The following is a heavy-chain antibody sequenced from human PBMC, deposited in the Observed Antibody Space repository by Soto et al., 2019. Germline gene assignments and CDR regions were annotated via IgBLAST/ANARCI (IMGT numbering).Heavy chain of an antibody. V-gene: IGHV4-59*08. D-gene: IGHD7-27*01. J-gene: IGHJ4*02. CDR2: IYYSGST. Sequence: LSETLSLTCTVSGGSISSYYWSWIRQPPGKGLEWIGYIYYSGSTNYNPSLKSRVTISVDTSKNQFSLKLSSVTAADTAVYYCARRWGRTFDYWGQGTLVTVSS. CDR1: GGSISSYY. CDR3: ARRWGRTFDY.